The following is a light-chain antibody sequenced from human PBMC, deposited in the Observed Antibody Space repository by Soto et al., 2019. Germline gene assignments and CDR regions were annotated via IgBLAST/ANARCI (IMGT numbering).Light chain of an antibody. J-gene: IGKJ1*01. CDR3: QQTSTTPWT. V-gene: IGKV1-39*01. CDR2: GAS. CDR1: QSVNKY. Sequence: DIPMTQSPSSLPASVGDRVMFTCRASQSVNKYVNWYQQKPGEAPNLLIYGASSVQSGVPSRFTGSGSGTDFTLTINSLEPEDFATYYCQQTSTTPWTFGQGTKVEIK.